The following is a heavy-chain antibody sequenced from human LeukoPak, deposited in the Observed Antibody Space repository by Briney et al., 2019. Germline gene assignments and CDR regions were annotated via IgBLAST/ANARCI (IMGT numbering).Heavy chain of an antibody. CDR3: ASDSSSWYYFDY. CDR2: ISYDGSNK. D-gene: IGHD6-13*01. Sequence: PGGSLRLSCAASGFTFSSYGIHWVRQAPGKGLEWVAVISYDGSNKYYADSVKGRFTISRDDSKNTLYLQMNSLRAEDTAVYYCASDSSSWYYFDYWGQGTLVTVSS. J-gene: IGHJ4*02. CDR1: GFTFSSYG. V-gene: IGHV3-30*19.